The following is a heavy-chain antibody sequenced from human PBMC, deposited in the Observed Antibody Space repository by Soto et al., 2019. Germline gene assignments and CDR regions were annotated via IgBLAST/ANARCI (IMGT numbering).Heavy chain of an antibody. CDR1: GGSFSGYY. J-gene: IGHJ6*02. D-gene: IGHD7-27*01. CDR2: INHSGST. V-gene: IGHV4-34*01. Sequence: QVQLQQWGAGLLRPSETLSLTCAVYGGSFSGYYWTWIRQPPGKGLEWIGDINHSGSTNYNSSLKSRVTISVDTSKNQLSLSLTSVTAADTAVYYCAREEVPQWFNRGYYGVDVWGQGTTVTVSS. CDR3: AREEVPQWFNRGYYGVDV.